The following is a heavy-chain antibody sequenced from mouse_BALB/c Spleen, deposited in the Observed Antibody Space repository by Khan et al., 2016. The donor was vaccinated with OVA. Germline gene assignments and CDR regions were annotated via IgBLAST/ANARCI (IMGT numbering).Heavy chain of an antibody. Sequence: LVESGSELKKPGETVKISCKASGYTFTNYGMNWVKQAPGKGLKWMGWINTYTGEPTYADDFKGRFVFSLETSASTAYLQISNLKNEDMTTYFCARISSYWYSDVWGAGTTVTVSS. CDR1: GYTFTNYG. CDR3: ARISSYWYSDV. J-gene: IGHJ1*01. V-gene: IGHV9-1*02. CDR2: INTYTGEP. D-gene: IGHD6-2*01.